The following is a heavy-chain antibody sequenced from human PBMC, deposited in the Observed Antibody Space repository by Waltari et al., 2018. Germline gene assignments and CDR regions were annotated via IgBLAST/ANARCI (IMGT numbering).Heavy chain of an antibody. CDR3: ARLALGFFDY. V-gene: IGHV5-51*01. J-gene: IGHJ4*02. D-gene: IGHD3-16*01. CDR1: GYSFAGYW. CDR2: IYPGDSDY. Sequence: EVQLVQSGAEVKKPGESLRISCQGSGYSFAGYWIGGVRQVPGEGLEWMGNIYPGDSDYRYSPSFRGQVTVSADRATNTAYLQWNNLQASDTAIYYCARLALGFFDYWGQGTLVTVSS.